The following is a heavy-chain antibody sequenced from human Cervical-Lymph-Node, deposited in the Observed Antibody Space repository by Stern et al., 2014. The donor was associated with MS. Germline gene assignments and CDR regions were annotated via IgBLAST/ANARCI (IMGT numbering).Heavy chain of an antibody. J-gene: IGHJ4*02. Sequence: QMQLVQSGPGLVKSSETLSLTCTVSGVSISDYYWSWIRQAPGKGMEWIGYIHYSGSTNSNASLKSRITISIDTSKNQVSLKLSSVTAADTAVYYCARGGFGDYDYWGQGTLVTVSS. V-gene: IGHV4-59*01. CDR1: GVSISDYY. CDR2: IHYSGST. CDR3: ARGGFGDYDY. D-gene: IGHD4-17*01.